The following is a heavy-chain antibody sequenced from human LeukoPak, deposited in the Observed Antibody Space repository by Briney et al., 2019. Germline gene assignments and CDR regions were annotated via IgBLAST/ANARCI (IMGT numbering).Heavy chain of an antibody. Sequence: PGGSLRLSCAASGFTLSNYWMHWVRQAPGKGLVWVSRINGDESIINYADSVKGRFTTSRDNAKNTLYLQMNSLRAEDTAVYYCARGTSHDYVWGTFRPYWGQGTLVTVSS. J-gene: IGHJ4*02. CDR2: INGDESII. V-gene: IGHV3-74*01. CDR3: ARGTSHDYVWGTFRPY. CDR1: GFTLSNYW. D-gene: IGHD3-16*02.